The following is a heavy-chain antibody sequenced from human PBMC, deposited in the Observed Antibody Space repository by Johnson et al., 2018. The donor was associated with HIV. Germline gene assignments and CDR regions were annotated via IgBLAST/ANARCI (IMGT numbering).Heavy chain of an antibody. CDR3: AKEGTTMEVDI. CDR2: IGTAGDT. Sequence: VQLVESGGGLVKPGGSLRLSCAASGFTFSSYDMHWVRQATGKGLEWVSAIGTAGDTYYPGSVKGRFTIYRDNSKNTLYLQLNSLRAEDTAVYYRAKEGTTMEVDIWGQGTMVTVSS. J-gene: IGHJ3*02. CDR1: GFTFSSYD. V-gene: IGHV3-13*01. D-gene: IGHD5-18*01.